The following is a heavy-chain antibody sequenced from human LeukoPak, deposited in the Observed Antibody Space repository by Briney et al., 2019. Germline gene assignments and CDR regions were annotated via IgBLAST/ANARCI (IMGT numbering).Heavy chain of an antibody. CDR3: AKDPGRQGNAAMDY. Sequence: GGSLRLSCAASGLTLSNYAMSWVRQAPGKGLEWVSAISGSGDNTYYADSVKGRFTVSRDNSKNTLYLQMNSLRAEDTAVYYCAKDPGRQGNAAMDYWGQGTLVTVSS. CDR2: ISGSGDNT. V-gene: IGHV3-23*01. CDR1: GLTLSNYA. D-gene: IGHD5-18*01. J-gene: IGHJ4*02.